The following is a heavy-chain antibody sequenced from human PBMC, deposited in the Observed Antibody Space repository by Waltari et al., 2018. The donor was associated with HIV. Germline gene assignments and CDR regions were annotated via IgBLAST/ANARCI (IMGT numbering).Heavy chain of an antibody. Sequence: QLQLQESGPGLVKPSETLSLTCTVSGGSISSSSYYWGWIRQPPGKGLEWLGSIYYSGSTYYNPSLKSRVTISVDTSKNQFSLKLSSVTAADTAVYYCARVQTGVDTAMVNRYFDLWGRGTLVTVSS. J-gene: IGHJ2*01. CDR2: IYYSGST. CDR1: GGSISSSSYY. V-gene: IGHV4-39*01. D-gene: IGHD5-18*01. CDR3: ARVQTGVDTAMVNRYFDL.